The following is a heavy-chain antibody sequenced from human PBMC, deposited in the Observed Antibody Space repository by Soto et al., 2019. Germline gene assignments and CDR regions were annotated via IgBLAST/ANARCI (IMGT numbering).Heavy chain of an antibody. D-gene: IGHD2-15*01. CDR3: AKGEDCSGGSCYSDYFDY. J-gene: IGHJ4*02. V-gene: IGHV3-30*18. CDR2: ISYDGSNK. Sequence: QVQLVESGGGVVQPGRSLRLSCAASGFTFSSYGMHWVRQAPGKGLEWVAVISYDGSNKYYADSVKGRFTISRDNSKNTLYLQMNSVRAEDTAVYYCAKGEDCSGGSCYSDYFDYWGQGTLVTVSS. CDR1: GFTFSSYG.